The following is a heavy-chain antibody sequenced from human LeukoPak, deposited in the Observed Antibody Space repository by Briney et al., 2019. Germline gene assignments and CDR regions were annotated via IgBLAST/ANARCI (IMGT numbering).Heavy chain of an antibody. CDR3: AKDRGCSGGSCYSAFDY. CDR2: ISWNSGSI. CDR1: GFTFFNAW. V-gene: IGHV3-9*01. D-gene: IGHD2-15*01. Sequence: GGSLRLSCAASGFTFFNAWMTWVRQVPGKGLEWVSGISWNSGSIGYADSVKGRFTISRDNAKNSLYLQMNSLRAEDTALYYCAKDRGCSGGSCYSAFDYWGQGTLVTVSS. J-gene: IGHJ4*02.